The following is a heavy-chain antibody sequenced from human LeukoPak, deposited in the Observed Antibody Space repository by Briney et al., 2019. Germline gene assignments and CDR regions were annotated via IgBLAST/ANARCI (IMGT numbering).Heavy chain of an antibody. Sequence: SETLSLTCSVSGDSITRYHWSWIRQPAGKGLEWVGRMYSSGNTNYNPSLQSRVTVSIDTSRNRFSLRLKSVTAADTAVYYCARETYYGSGSYHQVFDYWGQGTLVTVSS. CDR3: ARETYYGSGSYHQVFDY. V-gene: IGHV4-4*07. D-gene: IGHD3-10*01. J-gene: IGHJ4*02. CDR2: MYSSGNT. CDR1: GDSITRYH.